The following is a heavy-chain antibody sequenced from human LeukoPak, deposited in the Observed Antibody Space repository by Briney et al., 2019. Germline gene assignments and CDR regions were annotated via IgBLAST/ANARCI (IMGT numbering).Heavy chain of an antibody. CDR2: IYYSGST. Sequence: SETLSLTCTVSGGSISSYYWSWIRQPPGKGLEWIGYIYYSGSTNYNPSLKSRVTISVDTSKNQFSLKLSSVTAADTAVYYCARRPYGSGSYYKGYFDYWGQGTLVTVSS. CDR3: ARRPYGSGSYYKGYFDY. CDR1: GGSISSYY. D-gene: IGHD3-10*01. J-gene: IGHJ4*02. V-gene: IGHV4-59*08.